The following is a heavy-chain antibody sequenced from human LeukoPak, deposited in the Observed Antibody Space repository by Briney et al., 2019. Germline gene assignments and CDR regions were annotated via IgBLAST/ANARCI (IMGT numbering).Heavy chain of an antibody. CDR3: ASDTRAYDRSAYYYFDY. CDR2: VHYSGSS. D-gene: IGHD3-22*01. V-gene: IGHV4-59*01. J-gene: IGHJ4*02. Sequence: SETLSLTCTVSGGPISSYYWSWIRQPPGKGLEWIGYVHYSGSSKYNPSLKSRVTMSTDMSRSQFSLKLSSVTAADTAVYYCASDTRAYDRSAYYYFDYWGQGTLVTVSS. CDR1: GGPISSYY.